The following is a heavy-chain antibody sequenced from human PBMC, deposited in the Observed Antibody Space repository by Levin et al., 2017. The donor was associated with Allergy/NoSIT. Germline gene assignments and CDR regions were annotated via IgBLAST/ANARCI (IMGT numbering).Heavy chain of an antibody. Sequence: GGSLRLSCAASGFTFSNYNMNWVRQTPGKGLEWVSYISGSSSTIYYADSVKGRFTISRDNAKNSLYLQMNSLRDEDTAVYYCARDLTDTSWYFLFGYWGQGTLVTVSS. J-gene: IGHJ4*02. CDR1: GFTFSNYN. D-gene: IGHD6-13*01. CDR2: ISGSSSTI. CDR3: ARDLTDTSWYFLFGY. V-gene: IGHV3-48*02.